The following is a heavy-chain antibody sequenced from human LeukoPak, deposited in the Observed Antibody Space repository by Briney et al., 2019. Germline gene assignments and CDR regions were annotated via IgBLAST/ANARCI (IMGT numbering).Heavy chain of an antibody. CDR3: ASVGVTTVTEQDY. CDR2: MNPNSGNT. D-gene: IGHD4-17*01. Sequence: GASVKVSCKASGYTFTSYDINWVRQATGQGLEWMGWMNPNSGNTGYGQKFQGRVTITRNTSISTAYMELSSLRSEDTAVYYCASVGVTTVTEQDYWGQGTLVTVSS. J-gene: IGHJ4*02. CDR1: GYTFTSYD. V-gene: IGHV1-8*03.